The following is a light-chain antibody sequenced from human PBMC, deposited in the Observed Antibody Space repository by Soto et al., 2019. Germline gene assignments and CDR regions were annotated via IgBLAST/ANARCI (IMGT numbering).Light chain of an antibody. Sequence: NVLTQSPGTLSLSPGERATLSCRASQSVSSYLAWYQQKPGQPPRLLIYGASSRATGIPDRFSGSGSGTDFTLTISRLEPEDFAVFYCQHYDSLPITFGQGTRLEIK. J-gene: IGKJ5*01. CDR3: QHYDSLPIT. CDR2: GAS. V-gene: IGKV3-20*01. CDR1: QSVSSY.